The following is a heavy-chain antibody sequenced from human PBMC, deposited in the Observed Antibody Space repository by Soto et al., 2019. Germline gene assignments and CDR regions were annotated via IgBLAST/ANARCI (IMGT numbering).Heavy chain of an antibody. Sequence: EVQLVETGGGLIQPGGSLRLSCAASGFTVSSNYMSWVRQAPGKGLEWVSVIYSGGSTYYADSVKGRFIISRDNSKNTLYLQMNSLRAEDTAVYYCARNPGGFGERRFGEFDLWGRGILVTVSS. V-gene: IGHV3-53*02. CDR2: IYSGGST. D-gene: IGHD3-10*01. CDR1: GFTVSSNY. J-gene: IGHJ2*01. CDR3: ARNPGGFGERRFGEFDL.